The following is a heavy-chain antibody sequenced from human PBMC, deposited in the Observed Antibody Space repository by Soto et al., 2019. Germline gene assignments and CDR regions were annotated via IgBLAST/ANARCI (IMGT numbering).Heavy chain of an antibody. CDR3: ASPSSRKPRIFDY. J-gene: IGHJ4*02. CDR2: INHSGST. D-gene: IGHD6-13*01. V-gene: IGHV4-34*01. Sequence: QVQLQQWGAGLLKPSETLSLTCAVYGGSFSGYYWSWIRQPPGKGLEWIWEINHSGSTNYNPSLKSRVTISVDTSKNQFSLKLSSVTAADTAVYYCASPSSRKPRIFDYWGQGTLVTVSS. CDR1: GGSFSGYY.